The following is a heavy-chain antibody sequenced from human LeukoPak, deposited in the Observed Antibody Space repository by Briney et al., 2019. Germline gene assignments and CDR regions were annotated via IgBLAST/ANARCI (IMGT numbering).Heavy chain of an antibody. CDR3: ARDSYYGSGSQAWFDP. Sequence: GGSLRLSCAASGFTFSSYGMHWVRQAPGKGLEWVAVISYDGSNKYYADSVKGRFTISRDNSKNTLYLQMNSLRAEDTAVYYCARDSYYGSGSQAWFDPWGQRTLVTVSS. CDR2: ISYDGSNK. D-gene: IGHD3-10*01. J-gene: IGHJ5*02. V-gene: IGHV3-30*03. CDR1: GFTFSSYG.